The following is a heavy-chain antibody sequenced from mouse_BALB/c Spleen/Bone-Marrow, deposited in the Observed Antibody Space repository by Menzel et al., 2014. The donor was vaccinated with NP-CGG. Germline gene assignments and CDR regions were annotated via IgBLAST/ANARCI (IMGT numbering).Heavy chain of an antibody. CDR1: GYTFTNYW. Sequence: QVHVKQSGAEFVKPGASVKMSCKASGYTFTNYWINWVKQRPGQGLEWIGDIYPGGGITNYNEKFKNKATLTLDTSSRTAYMQLSSLTSEGSAVYYCSRGVYDGFYVSTMEYSGRVTSVTFSS. CDR3: SRGVYDGFYVSTMEY. J-gene: IGHJ4*01. CDR2: IYPGGGIT. D-gene: IGHD2-3*01. V-gene: IGHV1-55*01.